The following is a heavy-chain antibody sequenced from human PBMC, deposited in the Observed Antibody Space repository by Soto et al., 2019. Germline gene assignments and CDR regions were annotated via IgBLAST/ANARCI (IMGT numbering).Heavy chain of an antibody. CDR3: ARDGVAAAGTAHRYYYYYMDV. V-gene: IGHV1-18*01. CDR2: NSAYNGNT. Sequence: GAPVKVSCKASGFTFASYGISWVRQAPGKRLERMGWNSAYNGNTNYAQKLQGRVTMTTDTSTSTAYMELRSLRSDDTAVYYCARDGVAAAGTAHRYYYYYMDVWGKGTTVTVSS. J-gene: IGHJ6*03. D-gene: IGHD6-13*01. CDR1: GFTFASYG.